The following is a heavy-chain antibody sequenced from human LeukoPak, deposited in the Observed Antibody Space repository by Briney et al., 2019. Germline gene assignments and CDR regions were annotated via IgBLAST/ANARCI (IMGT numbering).Heavy chain of an antibody. D-gene: IGHD3-3*01. V-gene: IGHV4-30-2*01. CDR1: GGSISSGGYS. CDR2: IYHSGST. J-gene: IGHJ5*02. Sequence: SETLSLTCAVSGGSISSGGYSWSWIRQPPGKGLEWIGYIYHSGSTYYNPSLKSRVTISVDRSKNQFSLKLSSVTAADTAVYYCARNHYDFWSGYYDFDPWGQGTLATVSS. CDR3: ARNHYDFWSGYYDFDP.